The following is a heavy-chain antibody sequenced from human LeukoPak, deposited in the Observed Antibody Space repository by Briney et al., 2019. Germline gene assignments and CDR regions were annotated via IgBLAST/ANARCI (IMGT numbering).Heavy chain of an antibody. CDR3: ARSYYDTSGPGY. CDR1: GFTFGTYS. J-gene: IGHJ4*02. D-gene: IGHD3-22*01. V-gene: IGHV3-48*01. CDR2: ISSSSTTI. Sequence: GGSLTLSCAASGFTFGTYSMNWVRQAPGRGLEWVSYISSSSTTIYYADSVKGRFTISRDNAKNSLYLQMSSLSAEDTAVYYCARSYYDTSGPGYWGQGTLVTVSS.